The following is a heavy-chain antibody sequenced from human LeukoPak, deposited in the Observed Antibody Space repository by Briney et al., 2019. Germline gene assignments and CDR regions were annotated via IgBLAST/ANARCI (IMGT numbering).Heavy chain of an antibody. Sequence: SVKVSCKASGGTFSSYAISWVRQAPGQGLEWMGGIIPIFGTANYAQKFQGRVTITTDESTSTAYMELSSLRSEDTAVYYCARVGYYYDSSGYYYGYWGQGTLVTVSS. D-gene: IGHD3-22*01. V-gene: IGHV1-69*05. CDR2: IIPIFGTA. CDR1: GGTFSSYA. CDR3: ARVGYYYDSSGYYYGY. J-gene: IGHJ4*02.